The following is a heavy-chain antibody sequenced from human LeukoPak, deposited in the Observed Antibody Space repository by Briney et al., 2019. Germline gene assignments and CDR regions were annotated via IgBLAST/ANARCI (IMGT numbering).Heavy chain of an antibody. V-gene: IGHV3-48*01. CDR2: ISSSSSTI. J-gene: IGHJ4*02. CDR1: GFTFSSYW. D-gene: IGHD3-22*01. CDR3: LSLYYDSSGYHDY. Sequence: PGGSLRLSCAASGFTFSSYWMSWVRQAPGKGLEWVSYISSSSSTIYYADSVKGRFTISRDNAKNSLYLQMNSLRAEDTAVYYCLSLYYDSSGYHDYWGQGTLVTVSS.